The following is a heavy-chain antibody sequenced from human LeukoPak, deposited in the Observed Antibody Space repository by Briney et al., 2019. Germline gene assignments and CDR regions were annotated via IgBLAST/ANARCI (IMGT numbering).Heavy chain of an antibody. Sequence: GGSLRLSCAASGFTFSSYGMHWVRQAPGKGPEWVAVISYDGSNKYYADSVKGRFTISRDNSKNTLYLQMNSLRAEDTAVYYCAKSILEYYGSGSYYDYWGQGTLVTVSS. CDR3: AKSILEYYGSGSYYDY. J-gene: IGHJ4*02. D-gene: IGHD3-10*01. V-gene: IGHV3-30*18. CDR2: ISYDGSNK. CDR1: GFTFSSYG.